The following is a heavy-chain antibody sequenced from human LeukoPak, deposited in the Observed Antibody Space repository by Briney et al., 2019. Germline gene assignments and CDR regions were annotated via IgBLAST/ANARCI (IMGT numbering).Heavy chain of an antibody. CDR2: INPSGGST. CDR3: AREKSLDCSGGSCETALFDY. V-gene: IGHV1-46*01. D-gene: IGHD2-15*01. J-gene: IGHJ4*02. Sequence: ASVKVSCKASGYTFTSYYMHWVRQAPGQGLEWMGIINPSGGSTGYAQKFQGRVTMTRDTSTSAVYMELSSLRSEDTAVYYCAREKSLDCSGGSCETALFDYWGQGTLVTVSS. CDR1: GYTFTSYY.